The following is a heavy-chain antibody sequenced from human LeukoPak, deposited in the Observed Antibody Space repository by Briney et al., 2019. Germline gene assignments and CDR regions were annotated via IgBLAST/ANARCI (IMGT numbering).Heavy chain of an antibody. CDR1: GGSISSSSYY. CDR3: ARDNSVRDEAWWFNP. Sequence: SETLSLTCTVSGGSISSSSYYWGWIRQPPGKGLEWIGSIYHSGSIYYNPSLKSRVTISVDTSKNQFSLKLSSVTAADTAVYYCARDNSVRDEAWWFNPWGQGTLVTVSS. D-gene: IGHD5-24*01. V-gene: IGHV4-39*07. J-gene: IGHJ5*02. CDR2: IYHSGSI.